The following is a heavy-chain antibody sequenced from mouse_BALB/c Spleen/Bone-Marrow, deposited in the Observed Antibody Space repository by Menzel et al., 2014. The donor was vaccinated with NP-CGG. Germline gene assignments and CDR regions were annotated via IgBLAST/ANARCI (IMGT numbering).Heavy chain of an antibody. V-gene: IGHV14-4*02. CDR2: IDPENGDT. CDR1: GFNIKDYY. Sequence: EVQLQQSGAELVRSGASVKLSCTASGFNIKDYYMHWVKQRPEQGLEWIGWIDPENGDTEYAPKFQGKATMTADTSSNTAYLQLSSLTSEDTAVYYCARDDYDDYYAMDYWGQGTSVTVSS. D-gene: IGHD2-4*01. J-gene: IGHJ4*01. CDR3: ARDDYDDYYAMDY.